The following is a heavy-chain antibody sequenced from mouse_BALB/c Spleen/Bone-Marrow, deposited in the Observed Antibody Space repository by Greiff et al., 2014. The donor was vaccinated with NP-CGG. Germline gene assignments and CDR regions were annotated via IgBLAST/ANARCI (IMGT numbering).Heavy chain of an antibody. V-gene: IGHV5-6*01. J-gene: IGHJ4*01. CDR2: INSGGTNT. CDR3: TRRGIYGERTAMDY. CDR1: GFTFSSYG. Sequence: EVQLVESGGDLVYPGGSLKLSCAASGFTFSSYGMSWVRQTPDTRLEWVATINSGGTNTYYPDSMKGRFTISRDNAKNTLYLQMSSLRSEDTAMYYCTRRGIYGERTAMDYWGRGTSVTVSS. D-gene: IGHD1-2*01.